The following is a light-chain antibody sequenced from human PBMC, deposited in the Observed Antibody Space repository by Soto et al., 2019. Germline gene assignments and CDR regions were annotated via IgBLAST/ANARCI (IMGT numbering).Light chain of an antibody. CDR2: GAS. CDR3: QHYGSSQS. Sequence: EIVLTQSPGTLSLSPGERATLSCRASQSVSSSYLAWYQQKPGQAPRLLIYGASSRATGIPDRFSGSGSGTDFTLTISRLEPEYFAVYYCQHYGSSQSFGQGTKVEIK. CDR1: QSVSSSY. V-gene: IGKV3-20*01. J-gene: IGKJ1*01.